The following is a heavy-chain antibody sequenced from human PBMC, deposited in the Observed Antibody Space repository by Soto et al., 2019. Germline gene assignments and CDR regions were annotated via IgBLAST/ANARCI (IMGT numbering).Heavy chain of an antibody. V-gene: IGHV4-4*07. CDR3: ARSAMPRGGWFRP. CDR2: IYASGST. D-gene: IGHD2-2*01. Sequence: SETLSLTCKVSDDSLSTYYWSWIRQPAGKGLEWIGRIYASGSTNYNPSLKGRVTMSVDTSKKQFSLKMISVTAADTAVYYCARSAMPRGGWFRPWGQGVLVTVSS. CDR1: DDSLSTYY. J-gene: IGHJ5*02.